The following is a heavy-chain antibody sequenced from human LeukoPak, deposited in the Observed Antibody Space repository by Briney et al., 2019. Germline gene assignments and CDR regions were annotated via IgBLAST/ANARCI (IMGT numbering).Heavy chain of an antibody. CDR1: GGSISSGGYY. V-gene: IGHV4-30-2*01. Sequence: PSQTLSLTCTVSGGSISSGGYYWSWIRQPPGKGLEWIGYIYHSGSTYYNPSLKSRVTISVDRSKNQFSLKLSSVTAADTAVYYCARYGELTIFGVVKGAFDIWGQGTMVTVSS. D-gene: IGHD3-3*01. CDR3: ARYGELTIFGVVKGAFDI. CDR2: IYHSGST. J-gene: IGHJ3*02.